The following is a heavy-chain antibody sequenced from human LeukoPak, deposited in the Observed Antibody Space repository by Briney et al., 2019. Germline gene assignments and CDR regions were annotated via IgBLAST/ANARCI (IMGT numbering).Heavy chain of an antibody. V-gene: IGHV4-39*07. CDR1: GGSISSSSYY. Sequence: SETLSLTCTVSGGSISSSSYYWGWIRQPPGKGLEWIGSIYYSGSTYYNPSLKSRVTISVDTSKNQFSLKLSSVTAADTAVYYCARDRGNSSPSVVYYFDYWGQGTLVTVSS. J-gene: IGHJ4*02. CDR3: ARDRGNSSPSVVYYFDY. CDR2: IYYSGST. D-gene: IGHD4-23*01.